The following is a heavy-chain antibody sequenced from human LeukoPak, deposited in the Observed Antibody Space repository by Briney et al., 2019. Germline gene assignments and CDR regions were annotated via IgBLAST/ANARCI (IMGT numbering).Heavy chain of an antibody. CDR1: GGSTSSSSYY. D-gene: IGHD2-2*01. CDR2: FYYSGTT. J-gene: IGHJ4*02. V-gene: IGHV4-39*01. Sequence: SETLSLTCTVSGGSTSSSSYYWGWIRQPPGRGLEWIGSFYYSGTTYYNPSLKSRVTISVDTSKNQFSLKLSSVTAADTAVYYCARGGYCSSTSCYVVKMWSRFDYWGQGTLVTVSS. CDR3: ARGGYCSSTSCYVVKMWSRFDY.